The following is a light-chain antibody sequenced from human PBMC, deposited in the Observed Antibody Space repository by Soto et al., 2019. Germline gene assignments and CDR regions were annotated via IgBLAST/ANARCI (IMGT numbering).Light chain of an antibody. Sequence: EIVLTQSPGTLSLPPGQRATLSCRASQSLSSNYLAWYQQKPGLAPRLLLYGASSRATGIPDRFSGSASGTDFPLSISRLEPEDFAVYYCHQYDSTPLTFGGGTKVEIK. CDR3: HQYDSTPLT. CDR2: GAS. J-gene: IGKJ4*01. CDR1: QSLSSNY. V-gene: IGKV3-20*01.